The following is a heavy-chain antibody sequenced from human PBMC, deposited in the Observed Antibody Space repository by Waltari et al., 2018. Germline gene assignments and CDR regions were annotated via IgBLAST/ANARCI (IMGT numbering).Heavy chain of an antibody. V-gene: IGHV4-34*01. CDR1: GGSFSGSY. J-gene: IGHJ4*02. CDR3: ARGGAAAGTGY. CDR2: INHSGST. D-gene: IGHD6-13*01. Sequence: QVQLQQWGAGLLKPSETLSLTCAVYGGSFSGSYWSWIRQSPGKGLEWIGEINHSGSTHYNPSHKSRVSISVDTSKNQFSLKLSSVTAADTAVYYCARGGAAAGTGYWGQGTLVTVSS.